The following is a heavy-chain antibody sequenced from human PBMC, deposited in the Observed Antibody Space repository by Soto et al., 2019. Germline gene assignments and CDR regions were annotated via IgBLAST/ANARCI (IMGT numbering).Heavy chain of an antibody. V-gene: IGHV1-69*06. CDR2: IIPIFGTA. Sequence: SVKVSCKASGGTFSSYAISWVRQAPGQGLEWMGGIIPIFGTANYAQKFQGRVTITADKSTSTAYMELSSLRSEDTAVYYCARGRYSSGWHPNWFDPWGQGTLVTVSS. CDR3: ARGRYSSGWHPNWFDP. CDR1: GGTFSSYA. D-gene: IGHD6-19*01. J-gene: IGHJ5*02.